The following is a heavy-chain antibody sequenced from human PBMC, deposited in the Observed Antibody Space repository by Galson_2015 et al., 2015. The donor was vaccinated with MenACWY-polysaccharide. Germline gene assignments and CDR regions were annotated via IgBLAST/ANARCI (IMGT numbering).Heavy chain of an antibody. Sequence: SLRLSCAASGYAFSSYATSWVRQAPGKGLEWVSAVSDSGDVTFYADSVKGRFTISRDNSKNTLYLQMNSLRAEDTAVHYCAKAHIAARPDRRMVYFYYMDVWGKGTTVTVSS. CDR2: VSDSGDVT. CDR3: AKAHIAARPDRRMVYFYYMDV. J-gene: IGHJ6*03. CDR1: GYAFSSYA. V-gene: IGHV3-23*01. D-gene: IGHD6-6*01.